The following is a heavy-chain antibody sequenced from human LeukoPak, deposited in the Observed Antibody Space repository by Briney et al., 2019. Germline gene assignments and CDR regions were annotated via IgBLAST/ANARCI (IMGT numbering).Heavy chain of an antibody. CDR3: ARGAGDDYNLVFGY. CDR2: IYHSGST. V-gene: IGHV4-59*08. J-gene: IGHJ4*02. D-gene: IGHD5-24*01. Sequence: SETLSLPCTVSGGPLSSYHWSWLRQPPGKALEGTGYIYHSGSTKHNPSLKSRVTVSEDTSKKQFSLKLSSVTAADTAVYYCARGAGDDYNLVFGYWGQGTQVTVSS. CDR1: GGPLSSYH.